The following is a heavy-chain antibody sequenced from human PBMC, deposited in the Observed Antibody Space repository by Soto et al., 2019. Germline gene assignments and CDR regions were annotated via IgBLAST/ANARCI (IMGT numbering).Heavy chain of an antibody. D-gene: IGHD5-12*01. J-gene: IGHJ6*03. Sequence: QVQLVQSGAEVKKPGASVTVSCRASGDTFTGYYMNWVRQAPGQGLEWMGWINPNSGVTKYAQKFQGWVTMTRDTSIRTVYMQLSRLRSDDTAVYYCARESGGATATLDYYYFYMDVWGTGTTVTVSS. CDR3: ARESGGATATLDYYYFYMDV. CDR2: INPNSGVT. CDR1: GDTFTGYY. V-gene: IGHV1-2*04.